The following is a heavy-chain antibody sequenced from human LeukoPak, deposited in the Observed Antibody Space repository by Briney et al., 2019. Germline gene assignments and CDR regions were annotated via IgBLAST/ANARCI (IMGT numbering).Heavy chain of an antibody. Sequence: GGSLRLSCAASGFTFGDYAMHWVRQAPGKGLEWVSLIRGDGRTTSYAGSVKGRFTISRDNRKNSLYLQMSSLRPEDTAMYYCAIDAVAGTWLHYWGQGTLVTVSS. CDR1: GFTFGDYA. J-gene: IGHJ4*02. V-gene: IGHV3-43*02. CDR3: AIDAVAGTWLHY. D-gene: IGHD6-19*01. CDR2: IRGDGRTT.